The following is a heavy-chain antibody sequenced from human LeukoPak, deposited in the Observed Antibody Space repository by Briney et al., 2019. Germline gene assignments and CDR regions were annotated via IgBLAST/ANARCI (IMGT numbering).Heavy chain of an antibody. Sequence: GASVKVSCKASGYTFTSYGISWVRQAPGQGLEWMGWISAYNGNTNYAQKLQGRVTMTTDTSTSTAYMELRSLRSDDTAVYYCARRDSSSWYFQGYHFDYWGQGTLVTVSS. CDR3: ARRDSSSWYFQGYHFDY. D-gene: IGHD6-13*01. J-gene: IGHJ4*02. V-gene: IGHV1-18*01. CDR1: GYTFTSYG. CDR2: ISAYNGNT.